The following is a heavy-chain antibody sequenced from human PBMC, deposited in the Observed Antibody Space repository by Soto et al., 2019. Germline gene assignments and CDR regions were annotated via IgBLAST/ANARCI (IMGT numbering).Heavy chain of an antibody. CDR1: GGSISSGGYY. Sequence: PSETLSLTCTVSGGSISSGGYYWSWIRQHPGKGLEWIGYIYYSGSTYYNPSLKSRVTISVDTSKNQFSLKLSSVTAADTAVYYCARVYYYGSGSYAYFDYWGQGTLVTVSS. D-gene: IGHD3-10*01. V-gene: IGHV4-31*03. J-gene: IGHJ4*02. CDR3: ARVYYYGSGSYAYFDY. CDR2: IYYSGST.